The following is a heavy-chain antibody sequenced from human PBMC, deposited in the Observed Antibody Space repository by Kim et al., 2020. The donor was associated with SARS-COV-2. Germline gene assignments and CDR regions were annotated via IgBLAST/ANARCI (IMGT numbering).Heavy chain of an antibody. J-gene: IGHJ4*02. CDR1: GFTFSSHA. CDR2: ISHSAANT. V-gene: IGHV3-23*01. D-gene: IGHD1-1*01. CDR3: AKDQRETGSPDY. Sequence: GGSLRLSCVASGFTFSSHAMSWVRQAPGKGLEWVSLISHSAANTYYADSVRGRFTISRDNSKNTLYMQMNSLRADDTAVYYCAKDQRETGSPDYWGQGTLVTVSS.